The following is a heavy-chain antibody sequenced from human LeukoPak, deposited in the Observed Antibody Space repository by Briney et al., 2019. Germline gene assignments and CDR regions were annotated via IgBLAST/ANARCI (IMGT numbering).Heavy chain of an antibody. J-gene: IGHJ5*02. D-gene: IGHD6-13*01. CDR2: INPSGGST. Sequence: GASVKVSCKASGYTFTSYCMHWVRQAPGQGLEWMGIINPSGGSTSYAQKFQGRVTMTRDTSTSTVYMELSSLRSEDTAVYYCARDRKSFIAAAATDWFDPWGQGTLVTVSS. CDR1: GYTFTSYC. V-gene: IGHV1-46*01. CDR3: ARDRKSFIAAAATDWFDP.